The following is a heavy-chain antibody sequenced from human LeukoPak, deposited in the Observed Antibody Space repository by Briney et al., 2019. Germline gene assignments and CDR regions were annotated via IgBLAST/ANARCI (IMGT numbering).Heavy chain of an antibody. CDR3: AHRKNYYDSSVFDN. CDR1: GFSLNTRGVG. CDR2: IYWDDDR. Sequence: SGPTLVNPTQTLTLTRTFSGFSLNTRGVGVGWIRQPPGRALEWLALIYWDDDRRYSPSLKSRLTITKDTSRNQVVLTMTDMDPVDTATYFCAHRKNYYDSSVFDNWGQGTLVTVSS. J-gene: IGHJ4*02. V-gene: IGHV2-5*02. D-gene: IGHD3-22*01.